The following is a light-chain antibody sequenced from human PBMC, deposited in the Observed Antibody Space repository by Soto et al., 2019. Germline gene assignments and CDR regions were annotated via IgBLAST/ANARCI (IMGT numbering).Light chain of an antibody. CDR2: GAS. CDR1: QSVSSTY. Sequence: EVVLTQSPGTLSLSPGERATLSCRASQSVSSTYLAWYQQKPGQAPRLLIYGASSRATGIPDRFSGSGSGTDFTLTISRLEPEDFAVYSCQQYDSSHLTFGGGTKVEIK. V-gene: IGKV3-20*01. CDR3: QQYDSSHLT. J-gene: IGKJ4*01.